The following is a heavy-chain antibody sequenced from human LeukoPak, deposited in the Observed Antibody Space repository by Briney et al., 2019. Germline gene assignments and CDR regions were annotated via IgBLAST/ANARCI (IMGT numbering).Heavy chain of an antibody. CDR3: AEDHDVVVPAATDY. V-gene: IGHV3-30*02. CDR1: GFTFSSYG. D-gene: IGHD2-2*01. CDR2: IRYDGSNK. Sequence: GGSLRLSCAASGFTFSSYGIHWVRQAPGKGLEWVAFIRYDGSNKYYADSVKGRFTISRDNSKNTLYLQMNSLRAEDTAVYYCAEDHDVVVPAATDYWGQGTLVTVSS. J-gene: IGHJ4*02.